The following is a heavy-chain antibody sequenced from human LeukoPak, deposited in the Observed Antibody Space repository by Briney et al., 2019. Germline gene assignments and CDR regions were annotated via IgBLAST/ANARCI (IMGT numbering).Heavy chain of an antibody. CDR1: GFTFSSYG. D-gene: IGHD3-22*01. V-gene: IGHV3-30*02. CDR3: AKELNYYDSSGSTRDYYFDY. Sequence: GGSLRLSCAASGFTFSSYGMHWVRQAPGKGLEWVAFIRYGGSNKYYADSVKGRFTISRDNSKNTLYLQMNSLRAEDTAVYYCAKELNYYDSSGSTRDYYFDYWGQGTLVTVSS. J-gene: IGHJ4*02. CDR2: IRYGGSNK.